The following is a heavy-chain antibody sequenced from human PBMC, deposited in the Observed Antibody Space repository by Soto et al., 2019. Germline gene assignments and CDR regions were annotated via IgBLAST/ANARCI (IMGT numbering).Heavy chain of an antibody. CDR3: AGGDHWRLVDY. CDR2: SYNTGD. J-gene: IGHJ4*02. V-gene: IGHV4-59*11. D-gene: IGHD3-16*01. CDR1: GDSITTRY. Sequence: PSETLSLTCTVSGDSITTRYWSWIRQPPGKGLEWIGYSYNTGDNYNPSLMIRTSMSLDTSKNLFSLRLRSVTAADTAVYYCAGGDHWRLVDYWGRGNLVAVAS.